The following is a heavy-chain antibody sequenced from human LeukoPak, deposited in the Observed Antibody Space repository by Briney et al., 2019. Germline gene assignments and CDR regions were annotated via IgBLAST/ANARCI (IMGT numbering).Heavy chain of an antibody. CDR2: INPNSGGT. D-gene: IGHD2-2*01. Sequence: GASVKVSCKASGYTFTGYYMHWVRQAPGRGLEWMGWINPNSGGTNYAQKFQGRVTMTRDTSISTAYMELSRLRSDDTAVYYCAREGDIVVVPAAMSPYNWFDPWGQGTLVTVSS. V-gene: IGHV1-2*02. CDR1: GYTFTGYY. J-gene: IGHJ5*02. CDR3: AREGDIVVVPAAMSPYNWFDP.